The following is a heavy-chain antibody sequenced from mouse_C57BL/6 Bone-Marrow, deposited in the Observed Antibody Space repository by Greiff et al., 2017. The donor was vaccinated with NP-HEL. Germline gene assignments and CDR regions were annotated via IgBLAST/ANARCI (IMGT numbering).Heavy chain of an antibody. J-gene: IGHJ4*01. Sequence: QVQLQQSGAELARPGASVKLSCKASGYTFTSYGISWVKQRTGQGLEWIGEIYPRSGNTYYNEKFKGKATLTADKSSSTAYMELRSLTSEDSAVYFCAILIYYGSFYAMDYWGQGTSVTVSS. CDR2: IYPRSGNT. D-gene: IGHD1-1*01. CDR3: AILIYYGSFYAMDY. V-gene: IGHV1-81*01. CDR1: GYTFTSYG.